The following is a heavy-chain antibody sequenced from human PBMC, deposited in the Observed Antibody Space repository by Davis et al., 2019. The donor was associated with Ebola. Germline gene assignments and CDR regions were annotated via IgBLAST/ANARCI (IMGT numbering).Heavy chain of an antibody. CDR2: INGDGSST. CDR3: VATLDY. Sequence: HTGGSLRLSCAASEFTFRSHWMHWVRQVPGKGLVWVSRINGDGSSTSYADSVKGRFTISRDNAKNTLYLQMNSLRAEDTAVYYCVATLDYWGQGTLVTVSS. CDR1: EFTFRSHW. D-gene: IGHD1-26*01. J-gene: IGHJ4*02. V-gene: IGHV3-74*01.